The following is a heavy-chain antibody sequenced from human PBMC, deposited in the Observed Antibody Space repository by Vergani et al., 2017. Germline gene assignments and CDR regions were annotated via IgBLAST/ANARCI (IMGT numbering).Heavy chain of an antibody. CDR2: IYYSGST. D-gene: IGHD3-3*01. V-gene: IGHV4-31*11. Sequence: QAQLQQWGAGLLKPSQTLSLTCAVSGGSISSGGYYWSWIRQHPGKGLEWIGYIYYSGSTYYNPSLKSRVTISVDTSKNQFSLKLSSVTAADTAVYYCSRAPIVTTIGGVVIIRFAFDIWGQGTMVTGSS. J-gene: IGHJ3*02. CDR3: SRAPIVTTIGGVVIIRFAFDI. CDR1: GGSISSGGYY.